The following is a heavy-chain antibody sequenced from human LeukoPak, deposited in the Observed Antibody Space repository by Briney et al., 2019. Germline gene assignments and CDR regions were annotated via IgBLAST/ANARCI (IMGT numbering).Heavy chain of an antibody. Sequence: GGSLRLSCAASGFTFSSYSMNWVRPAPGKGLEWVASISTGSSYKYYADLVMGRFTISRDNAENSLYMQMNSLRAEDTAVYFCARDKGGYNYEYYFDSWGQGALVTVSS. CDR1: GFTFSSYS. CDR2: ISTGSSYK. D-gene: IGHD5-18*01. J-gene: IGHJ4*02. V-gene: IGHV3-21*01. CDR3: ARDKGGYNYEYYFDS.